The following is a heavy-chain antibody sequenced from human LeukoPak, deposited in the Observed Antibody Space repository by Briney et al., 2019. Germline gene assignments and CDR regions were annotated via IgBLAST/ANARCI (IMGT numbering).Heavy chain of an antibody. CDR3: ARGRDGYNP. CDR2: VYYSGST. D-gene: IGHD5-24*01. Sequence: SETLSLTCTVSGGSISNYYWSWIRQSPGKGLEWLGYVYYSGSTSYNPSLKGRVPISVDTSKNQFSLKLSSVTAADTAVYHCARGRDGYNPWGQGTLVTVSS. J-gene: IGHJ5*02. CDR1: GGSISNYY. V-gene: IGHV4-59*01.